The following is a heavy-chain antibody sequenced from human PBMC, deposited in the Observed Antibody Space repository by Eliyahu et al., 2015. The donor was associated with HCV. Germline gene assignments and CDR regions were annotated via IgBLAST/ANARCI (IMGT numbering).Heavy chain of an antibody. V-gene: IGHV3-30*18. CDR3: AKRDGDYMRFPSHHYYYYGMDV. CDR1: GFTFSSYG. D-gene: IGHD3-10*01. Sequence: QVQLVESGGGVVQPGRSLRLSCAASGFTFSSYGMHWVRQAPGKGLEWVAVISYDGSNKYYADSLKGRFTISRDNSKNTLYLQMNSLRAEDTAVYYCAKRDGDYMRFPSHHYYYYGMDVWGQGTTVTVSS. J-gene: IGHJ6*02. CDR2: ISYDGSNK.